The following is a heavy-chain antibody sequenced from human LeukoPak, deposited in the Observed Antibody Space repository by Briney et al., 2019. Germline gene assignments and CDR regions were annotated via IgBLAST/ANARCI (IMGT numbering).Heavy chain of an antibody. CDR2: INHSGST. J-gene: IGHJ6*03. V-gene: IGHV4-34*01. Sequence: KPSETLSLTCAVYVGSFSGYYWSWIRQPPGKGLEWIGEINHSGSTNYNPSLKSRVTISVDTSKNQFSLKLSSVTAADTAVYYCARWVVAADYYYYMDVWGKGTTVTVSS. CDR1: VGSFSGYY. CDR3: ARWVVAADYYYYMDV. D-gene: IGHD2-15*01.